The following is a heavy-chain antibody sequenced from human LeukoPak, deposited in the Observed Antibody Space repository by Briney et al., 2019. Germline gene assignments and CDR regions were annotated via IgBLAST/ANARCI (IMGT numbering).Heavy chain of an antibody. Sequence: SETLSLTCTVSGASISSYYWSWIRQSPGKGLEWIGYIYYNGNTNYNPSLKSRVTISVDTSKNQFSLKLSSVTAADTAVYYCARGLEGIAVAGMASYYYYYMDVWGKGTTVTVSS. D-gene: IGHD6-19*01. CDR1: GASISSYY. CDR2: IYYNGNT. V-gene: IGHV4-59*12. J-gene: IGHJ6*03. CDR3: ARGLEGIAVAGMASYYYYYMDV.